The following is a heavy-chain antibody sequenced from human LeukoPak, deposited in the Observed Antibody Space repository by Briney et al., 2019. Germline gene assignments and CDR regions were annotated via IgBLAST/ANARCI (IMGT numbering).Heavy chain of an antibody. J-gene: IGHJ6*03. V-gene: IGHV3-30*02. CDR3: AVAARRYYYYYYYMDV. D-gene: IGHD6-6*01. CDR2: IRYDGSNK. Sequence: GGSLRLSCAASGFTFSSYGMHWVRQAPGKGLEWVAFIRYDGSNKYYADSVKGRFTISRDNSKNTLYLQMNSLRAEDTAVYYCAVAARRYYYYYYYMDVWGKGTTVTVSS. CDR1: GFTFSSYG.